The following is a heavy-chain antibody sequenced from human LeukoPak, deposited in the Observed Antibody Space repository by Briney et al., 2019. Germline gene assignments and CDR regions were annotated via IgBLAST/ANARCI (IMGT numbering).Heavy chain of an antibody. J-gene: IGHJ4*02. Sequence: GRSLRLSCAASGFTFNSYAMNWVRQAPGKGLEWVSAITGGGDKTYYADSVKGRFTISRDNSKNTLYLQMNSLRAEDTAVYYCAKEKGSYYGGTKFLFDYWGQGTLVTVSS. CDR3: AKEKGSYYGGTKFLFDY. CDR2: ITGGGDKT. V-gene: IGHV3-23*01. CDR1: GFTFNSYA. D-gene: IGHD4-23*01.